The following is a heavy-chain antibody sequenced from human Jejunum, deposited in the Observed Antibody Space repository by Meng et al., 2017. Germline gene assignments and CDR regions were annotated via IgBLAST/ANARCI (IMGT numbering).Heavy chain of an antibody. CDR1: GFTFSSVS. J-gene: IGHJ4*02. Sequence: GGSLRLSCAASGFTFSSVSMNWFRQAPGKGLEWVSSISGSSASISYADSVKGRFTVSRDNAKNSLYLQMNSLRVEDTAVYYCARGSYGSYEYWGQGTLVTVSS. D-gene: IGHD3-16*01. CDR2: ISGSSASI. CDR3: ARGSYGSYEY. V-gene: IGHV3-21*01.